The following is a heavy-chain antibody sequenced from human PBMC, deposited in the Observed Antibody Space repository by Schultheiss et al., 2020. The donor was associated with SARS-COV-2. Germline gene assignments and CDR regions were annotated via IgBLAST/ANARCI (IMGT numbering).Heavy chain of an antibody. V-gene: IGHV4-34*01. J-gene: IGHJ3*02. CDR1: GGSFSGYY. Sequence: ESLKISCAVYGGSFSGYYWSWIRQPPGKGLEWIGEINHSGSTNYNPSLKSRVTISVDTSKNQFSLKLSSVTAADTAVYYCAGSGYDAFDIWGQGTMVTVSS. CDR2: INHSGST. D-gene: IGHD5-12*01. CDR3: AGSGYDAFDI.